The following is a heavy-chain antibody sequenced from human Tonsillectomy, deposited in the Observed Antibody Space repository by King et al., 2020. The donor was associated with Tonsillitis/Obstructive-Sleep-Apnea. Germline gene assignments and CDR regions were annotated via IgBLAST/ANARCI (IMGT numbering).Heavy chain of an antibody. D-gene: IGHD2-2*01. Sequence: VQLVESGGGLVKPGGSLRLSCAASGFTFSSYSMNWVRQAPGKGLEWVSSISSSSSYIYYADSVKGRFTISRDNAKNSLYLQMNSLRAEDTAVYYCATRWDKYCSSTSCYFAFDIWGQGTMATVSS. CDR2: ISSSSSYI. CDR1: GFTFSSYS. J-gene: IGHJ3*02. V-gene: IGHV3-21*01. CDR3: ATRWDKYCSSTSCYFAFDI.